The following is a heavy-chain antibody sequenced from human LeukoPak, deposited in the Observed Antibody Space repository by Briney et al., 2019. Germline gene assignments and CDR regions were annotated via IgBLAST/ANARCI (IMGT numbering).Heavy chain of an antibody. Sequence: GGSLRLSCAASGFTFSSHAMSWVRQAPGKGLEWVSAISGSGGSTYYAESVKGRFTISRDNSKNTLSLQMNSLRAEDTAVYYCAKGTGESGTTWAEYYFDYWGQGTLVTVSS. CDR3: AKGTGESGTTWAEYYFDY. V-gene: IGHV3-23*01. CDR1: GFTFSSHA. CDR2: ISGSGGST. J-gene: IGHJ4*02. D-gene: IGHD1-1*01.